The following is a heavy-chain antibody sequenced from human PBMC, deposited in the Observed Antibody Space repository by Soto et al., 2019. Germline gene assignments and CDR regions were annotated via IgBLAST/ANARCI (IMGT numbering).Heavy chain of an antibody. CDR3: ARKEERVVTAAMTWFDP. V-gene: IGHV1-18*01. CDR1: GYTFTSYG. CDR2: ISAYNGNT. Sequence: QVQLVQSGAEVKKPGASVKVSCKASGYTFTSYGISWVRQAPGQGLEWMGWISAYNGNTNYAQKLQGRVTMTTDTSTSTAYMELRSLRSDDTAVYYCARKEERVVTAAMTWFDPWGQGTLVTVSS. J-gene: IGHJ5*02. D-gene: IGHD2-2*01.